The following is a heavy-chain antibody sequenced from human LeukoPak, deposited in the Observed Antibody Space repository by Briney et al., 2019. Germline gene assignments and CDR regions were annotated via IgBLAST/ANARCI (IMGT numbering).Heavy chain of an antibody. D-gene: IGHD2-2*01. CDR2: ISGSDDST. J-gene: IGHJ4*02. Sequence: GGSLRLSCAASGFTFRSYGMTWVRQAPGKGLEWVSAISGSDDSTYYADSVKGRFTISRDNSRNTLYLQMNSLRAEDTAVYYCAKSFRSTSLDYWGQGTLVTVSS. CDR1: GFTFRSYG. CDR3: AKSFRSTSLDY. V-gene: IGHV3-23*01.